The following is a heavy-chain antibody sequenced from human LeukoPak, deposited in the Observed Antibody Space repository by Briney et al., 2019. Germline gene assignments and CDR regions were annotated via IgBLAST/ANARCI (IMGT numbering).Heavy chain of an antibody. J-gene: IGHJ5*02. CDR3: ARDLEDCSGGSCYSWFDP. V-gene: IGHV3-30-3*01. D-gene: IGHD2-15*01. CDR1: GSTFSSYA. CDR2: TSYDGSNK. Sequence: GGSLRLSCAASGSTFSSYAMHWVRQAPGKGLEWVAVTSYDGSNKYYADSVKGRFTISRDNSKNTLYLQMNSLRAEDTAVYYCARDLEDCSGGSCYSWFDPWGQGTLVTVSS.